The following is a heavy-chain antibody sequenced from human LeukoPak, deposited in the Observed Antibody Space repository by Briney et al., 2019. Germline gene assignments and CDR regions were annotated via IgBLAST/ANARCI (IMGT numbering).Heavy chain of an antibody. Sequence: KPSETLSLTCTVSGGSMSSYYWSWIRQPPGKGLEWLGDIYYSGSTNYNPSLKSRVTISVDTSKNQFSLKLTSVTAADTAVYYCARHYPPYYYDSRGYYDYWGQGTLVTVSS. CDR1: GGSMSSYY. V-gene: IGHV4-59*08. D-gene: IGHD3-22*01. J-gene: IGHJ4*02. CDR3: ARHYPPYYYDSRGYYDY. CDR2: IYYSGST.